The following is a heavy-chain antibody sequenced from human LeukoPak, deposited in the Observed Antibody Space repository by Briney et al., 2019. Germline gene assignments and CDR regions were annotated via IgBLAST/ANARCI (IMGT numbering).Heavy chain of an antibody. V-gene: IGHV4-4*07. CDR1: GGSISSYY. J-gene: IGHJ4*02. CDR2: IYTSGST. CDR3: AREDITIFGVVNRFDY. D-gene: IGHD3-3*01. Sequence: SETLSLTCTVSGGSISSYYWSWILQPAGKGLEGIVHIYTSGSTNYNPSLKSRVTMSVRTSKNQFSLKLSSVTAADTAVYYCAREDITIFGVVNRFDYWGQGTLVTVSS.